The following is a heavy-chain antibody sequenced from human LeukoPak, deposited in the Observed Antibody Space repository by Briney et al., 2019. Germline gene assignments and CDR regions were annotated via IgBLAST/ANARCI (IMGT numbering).Heavy chain of an antibody. CDR1: GLTFSNAW. J-gene: IGHJ4*02. CDR2: IKRKSDGGTT. V-gene: IGHV3-15*01. Sequence: GGSLRLSCAASGLTFSNAWMSWVRQAPGKGLEWVGRIKRKSDGGTTDYAAPVKGRFTISRDNSKNTLYLQMNSLRAEDTAVYYCARGGYYDSSGYYSPLMYWGQGTLVTVSS. D-gene: IGHD3-22*01. CDR3: ARGGYYDSSGYYSPLMY.